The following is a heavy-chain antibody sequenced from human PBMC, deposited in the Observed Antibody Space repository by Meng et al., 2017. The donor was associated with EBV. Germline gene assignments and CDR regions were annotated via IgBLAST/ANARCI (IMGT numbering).Heavy chain of an antibody. Sequence: QLQLQESGPGLVXXXXXLXLTXPVSGGSISSSSYYWGWIRQPPGKGLEWIGSIYYSGSTYYNPSLKSRVTISVDTSKNQFSLKLSSVTAADTAVYYCARSSPVRFGELSNWGQGTLVTVSS. CDR3: ARSSPVRFGELSN. V-gene: IGHV4-39*07. CDR1: GGSISSSSYY. CDR2: IYYSGST. J-gene: IGHJ4*02. D-gene: IGHD3-10*01.